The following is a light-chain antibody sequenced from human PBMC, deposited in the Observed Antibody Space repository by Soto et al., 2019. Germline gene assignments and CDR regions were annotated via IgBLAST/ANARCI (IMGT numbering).Light chain of an antibody. Sequence: EIVMTQSPATLSVSPGERATLSCRASQSLSTNLVWYQQRPGQAPRLLIYGASTRATGIPARFSGSGSGTEFPLTSSSLQSEDVAVYYCHQYSNWWTFGQGTKVEIK. CDR3: HQYSNWWT. CDR2: GAS. V-gene: IGKV3-15*01. J-gene: IGKJ1*01. CDR1: QSLSTN.